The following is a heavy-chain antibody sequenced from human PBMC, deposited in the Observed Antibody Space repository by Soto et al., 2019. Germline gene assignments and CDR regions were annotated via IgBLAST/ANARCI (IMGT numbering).Heavy chain of an antibody. Sequence: GGSLRLSCAASGFTFSSYAMSWVRPAPGKGLEWVSAISGSGGSTYYADSVKGRFTISRDNSKNTLNLQMNSLRSEDTAVFYCARDMTTVTTAGNAFDIWGQGTMVTVSS. V-gene: IGHV3-23*01. CDR2: ISGSGGST. CDR1: GFTFSSYA. CDR3: ARDMTTVTTAGNAFDI. J-gene: IGHJ3*02. D-gene: IGHD4-17*01.